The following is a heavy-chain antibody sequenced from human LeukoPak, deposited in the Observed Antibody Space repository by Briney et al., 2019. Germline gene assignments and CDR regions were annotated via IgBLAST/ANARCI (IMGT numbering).Heavy chain of an antibody. Sequence: PGRSLRLSCAASGFTFSSYGMHWVRQAPGKGLEWVAVISYDGSNKYYADSVKGRFTISRDNSKNTLYLQMNSLRAEDTAVYYCAKDRRQWELLGAFDYWGQGTLVTVSS. J-gene: IGHJ4*02. CDR1: GFTFSSYG. V-gene: IGHV3-30*18. D-gene: IGHD1-26*01. CDR3: AKDRRQWELLGAFDY. CDR2: ISYDGSNK.